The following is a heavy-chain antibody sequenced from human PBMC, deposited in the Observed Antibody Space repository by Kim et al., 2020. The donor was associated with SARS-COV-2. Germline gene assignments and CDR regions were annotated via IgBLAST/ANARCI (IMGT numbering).Heavy chain of an antibody. CDR2: VSGSAGNT. D-gene: IGHD3-10*01. V-gene: IGHV3-23*01. CDR1: GFTFSSYA. Sequence: GGSLRLSCAASGFTFSSYAMSSVRQAPGKGLEWVSGVSGSAGNTYYPDSMKGRFTISRDNSKNTLYLQMNSLRAEDTAIYYCAKDYYGSGSITFDYWGQG. CDR3: AKDYYGSGSITFDY. J-gene: IGHJ4*02.